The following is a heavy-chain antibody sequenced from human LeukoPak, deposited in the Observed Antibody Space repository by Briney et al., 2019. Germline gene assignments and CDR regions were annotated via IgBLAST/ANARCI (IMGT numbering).Heavy chain of an antibody. D-gene: IGHD6-13*01. CDR3: ATVQEYSSSWYYFDY. Sequence: SETLSLTCAVSGGSISSGGYSWSWIRQPPGKGLEWIGYIYHSGSTYYNPSLKSRVTISVDTSKNQFSLKLSSVTAADTAVYYCATVQEYSSSWYYFDYWGQGTLVTVSS. CDR2: IYHSGST. J-gene: IGHJ4*02. CDR1: GGSISSGGYS. V-gene: IGHV4-30-2*02.